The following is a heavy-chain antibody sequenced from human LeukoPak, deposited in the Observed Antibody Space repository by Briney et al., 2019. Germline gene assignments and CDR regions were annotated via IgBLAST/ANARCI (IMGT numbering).Heavy chain of an antibody. D-gene: IGHD6-19*01. J-gene: IGHJ4*02. CDR2: ISSISSYI. Sequence: GGSLRLSCAASGFTFSTYSLNWVRQAPGKGLQWVSSISSISSYIYYADSVKGRFTISRDNAKNSLYLQMNSLRAEDTAVYYCARNGDGPSSGPYFDYWGQGTLVTVSS. V-gene: IGHV3-21*01. CDR3: ARNGDGPSSGPYFDY. CDR1: GFTFSTYS.